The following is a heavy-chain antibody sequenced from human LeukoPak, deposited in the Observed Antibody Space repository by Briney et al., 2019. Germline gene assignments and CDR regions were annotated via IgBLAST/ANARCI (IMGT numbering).Heavy chain of an antibody. Sequence: GGSLRLSCAASGFTFSLYGMHWVRQAPGKGLEWVALISNDGDSEYYTDSVKGRFTISRDNAKDTLYLRMNSLRGEDTAVYYCAKDGRGRTFFGDIEYWGQGTLVAVSS. CDR1: GFTFSLYG. J-gene: IGHJ4*02. CDR3: AKDGRGRTFFGDIEY. D-gene: IGHD3-10*01. V-gene: IGHV3-30*18. CDR2: ISNDGDSE.